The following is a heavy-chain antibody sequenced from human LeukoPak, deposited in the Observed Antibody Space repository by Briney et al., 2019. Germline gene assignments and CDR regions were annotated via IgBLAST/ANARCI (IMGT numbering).Heavy chain of an antibody. Sequence: PGGSLRLSCAASGFNFNTYTMNWVRQAPGKGLEWVSSISSDSSYIYYADAVHGRFTVSRDNAKYSLYLQMNSLRAEDTAVYYCARVRLGELSTIDYWGQGTLVTVSS. D-gene: IGHD3-16*02. CDR1: GFNFNTYT. CDR2: ISSDSSYI. J-gene: IGHJ4*02. V-gene: IGHV3-21*01. CDR3: ARVRLGELSTIDY.